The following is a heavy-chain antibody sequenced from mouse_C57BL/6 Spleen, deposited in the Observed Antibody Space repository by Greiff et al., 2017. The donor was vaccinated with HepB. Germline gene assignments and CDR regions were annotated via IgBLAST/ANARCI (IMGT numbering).Heavy chain of an antibody. CDR2: IDPSDIYT. V-gene: IGHV1-50*01. CDR3: ARYYGSSSWYFDV. J-gene: IGHJ1*03. Sequence: QVQLQQPGAELVKPGASVKLSCKASGYTFTSYWMQWVKQRPGQGLEWIGEIDPSDIYTNYNQKFKGKATLTVDTSSSTAYMQLSSLTSEDSAVYYCARYYGSSSWYFDVWGTGTTVTVSS. D-gene: IGHD1-1*01. CDR1: GYTFTSYW.